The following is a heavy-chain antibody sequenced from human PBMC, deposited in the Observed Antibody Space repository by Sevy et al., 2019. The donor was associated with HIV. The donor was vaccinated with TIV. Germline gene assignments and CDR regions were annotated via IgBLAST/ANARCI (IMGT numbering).Heavy chain of an antibody. V-gene: IGHV3-7*01. Sequence: GGSLRLSCAASRFTFSSYWMSWVRQAPGKGLEWVANINQEGGEKYHWDSVKGRFTISRDNAKNSLYLQMNSLRAEDSAVYFCARVSSIYYDRGYYYAMDVWGQGTTVTVSS. CDR1: RFTFSSYW. J-gene: IGHJ6*02. CDR2: INQEGGEK. CDR3: ARVSSIYYDRGYYYAMDV. D-gene: IGHD3-22*01.